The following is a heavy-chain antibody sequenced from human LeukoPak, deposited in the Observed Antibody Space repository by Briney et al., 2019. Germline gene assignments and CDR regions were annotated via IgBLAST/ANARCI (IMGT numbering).Heavy chain of an antibody. D-gene: IGHD2-2*01. CDR3: ARDKRADCSSTSCSGLGMDV. CDR2: TSTSSSYI. CDR1: RFSFSSDS. Sequence: SGRSLTPASAAYRFSFSSDSTNWVRQAPGNGLEWVSCTSTSSSYINYADSVKGRFTISRDNAKNSLYLQMNSLRAEDTAVYYCARDKRADCSSTSCSGLGMDVWGQGTTVTVSS. V-gene: IGHV3-21*01. J-gene: IGHJ6*02.